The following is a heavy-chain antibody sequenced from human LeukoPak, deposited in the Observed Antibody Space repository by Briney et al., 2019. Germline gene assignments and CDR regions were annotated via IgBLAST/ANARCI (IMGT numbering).Heavy chain of an antibody. CDR2: ISGSGGST. Sequence: GGSLRLSCAASGSTFSSYAMSWVRQAPGKGLEWVSAISGSGGSTYYADSVKGRFTISRDNSKNTLYLQMNSLRAEDTAVYYCAKDLGIAAAGTIDYWGQGTLVTVSS. CDR1: GSTFSSYA. V-gene: IGHV3-23*01. J-gene: IGHJ4*02. D-gene: IGHD6-13*01. CDR3: AKDLGIAAAGTIDY.